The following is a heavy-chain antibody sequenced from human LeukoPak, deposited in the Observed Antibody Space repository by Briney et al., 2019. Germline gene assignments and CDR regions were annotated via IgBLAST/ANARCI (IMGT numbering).Heavy chain of an antibody. J-gene: IGHJ6*03. V-gene: IGHV1-2*02. CDR3: ARDSVARYSGSYYYYYYMDV. CDR2: INPNSGGT. D-gene: IGHD1-26*01. Sequence: ASVKVSCKASGYTFTGYYMHWVRQAPGQGLEWMGWINPNSGGTNYAQKFQGRVTMTRDTSISTAYMELSRLRSDDAAVYYCARDSVARYSGSYYYYYYMDVWGKGTTVTISS. CDR1: GYTFTGYY.